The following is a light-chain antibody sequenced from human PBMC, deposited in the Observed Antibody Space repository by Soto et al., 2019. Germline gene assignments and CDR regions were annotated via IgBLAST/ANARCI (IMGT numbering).Light chain of an antibody. CDR2: DAS. J-gene: IGKJ5*01. CDR1: QSVSSY. V-gene: IGKV3-11*01. CDR3: QQRSDWPIT. Sequence: EIVLTQSPATLSLSPGERATLSCRASQSVSSYFAWYQQKPGQAPRLLIYDASNRATGIPAGFSGSGSGTDFTLTISSLEPEDFAVYYCQQRSDWPITFGKGTRLE.